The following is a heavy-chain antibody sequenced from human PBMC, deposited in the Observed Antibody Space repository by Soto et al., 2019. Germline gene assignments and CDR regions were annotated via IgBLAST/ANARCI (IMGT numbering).Heavy chain of an antibody. D-gene: IGHD3-10*01. CDR1: GYTFTSYG. CDR2: ISAYNGNT. CDR3: ASDIVRGGFGESNWLDP. J-gene: IGHJ5*02. Sequence: QVQLVQSGAEVKKPGASVKVSCKASGYTFTSYGISWVRQAPGQGLEWMGWISAYNGNTNYPQKFQGRVTMTTNTSTRTAYIQLSSLRSDDTAEDSRASDIVRGGFGESNWLDPWGQGTLVTVSS. V-gene: IGHV1-18*01.